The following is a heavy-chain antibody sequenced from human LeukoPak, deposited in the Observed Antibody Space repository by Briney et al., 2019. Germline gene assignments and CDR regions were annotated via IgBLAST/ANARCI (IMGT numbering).Heavy chain of an antibody. J-gene: IGHJ4*02. V-gene: IGHV1-2*02. Sequence: GASVKVSCKASGYTFPDYYMHWVRQAPGQGLEWMGWINPNSGDTNYAQKFQDRVTMTRDTSITTAYMELSGLRSDDTAVYYCARGDSSGHYPLDYWGQGTLVTVSS. CDR3: ARGDSSGHYPLDY. CDR2: INPNSGDT. CDR1: GYTFPDYY. D-gene: IGHD3-22*01.